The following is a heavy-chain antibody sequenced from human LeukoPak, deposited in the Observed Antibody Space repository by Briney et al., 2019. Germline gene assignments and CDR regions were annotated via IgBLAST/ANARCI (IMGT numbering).Heavy chain of an antibody. CDR2: ISGSGGST. CDR1: GFTFSSYA. D-gene: IGHD6-19*01. V-gene: IGHV3-23*01. CDR3: ARSASVAADYYFDN. J-gene: IGHJ4*02. Sequence: GGSLRLSCAASGFTFSSYAMSWVRQAPGKGLEWVSAISGSGGSTYYADSVKGRFTISRDNAKNFLVLQMNSLRVEDTAFYYCARSASVAADYYFDNWGQGTLVTVSS.